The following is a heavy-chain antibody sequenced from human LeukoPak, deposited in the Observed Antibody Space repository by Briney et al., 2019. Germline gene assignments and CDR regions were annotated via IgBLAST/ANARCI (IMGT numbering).Heavy chain of an antibody. CDR3: AKDGQFPLGYYYYMDV. J-gene: IGHJ6*03. V-gene: IGHV3-30*02. CDR2: IRYDGSKK. CDR1: GFTFSSYG. Sequence: GGSLRLSCAASGFTFSSYGMHWVRPAPGKGLEWVAFIRYDGSKKYYPDSVKGRFTISRDNSKNTLFLQMNSLRAEDTAVYYCAKDGQFPLGYYYYMDVWGKGTTVIVSS. D-gene: IGHD3-22*01.